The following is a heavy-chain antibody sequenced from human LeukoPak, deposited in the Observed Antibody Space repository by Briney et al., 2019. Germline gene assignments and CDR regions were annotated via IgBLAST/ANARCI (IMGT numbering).Heavy chain of an antibody. CDR2: ISAYNGNT. CDR1: GYTFITYG. D-gene: IGHD5-18*01. CDR3: ARWGGTAMVTSDFDY. V-gene: IGHV1-18*01. Sequence: GASVKVPCKASGYTFITYGISWVRQAPGQGLGWMGWISAYNGNTNYAQKLQGRVTMTTDTSTSTAYMELRSLRSDDTAVYYCARWGGTAMVTSDFDYWGQGTLVTVSS. J-gene: IGHJ4*02.